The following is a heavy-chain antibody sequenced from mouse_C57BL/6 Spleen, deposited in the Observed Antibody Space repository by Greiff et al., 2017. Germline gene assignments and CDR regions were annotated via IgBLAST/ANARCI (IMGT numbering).Heavy chain of an antibody. CDR3: ARDGYYGSKVAY. Sequence: EVMLVESGGGLVKPGGSLKLSCAASGFTFSSYAMSWVRQTPEKRLEWVATISDGGSYTYYPDNVKGRFTISRDNAKNNLYLQMSHLKSEDTAMYYCARDGYYGSKVAYWGQGTLVTVSA. CDR1: GFTFSSYA. CDR2: ISDGGSYT. J-gene: IGHJ3*01. D-gene: IGHD1-1*01. V-gene: IGHV5-4*01.